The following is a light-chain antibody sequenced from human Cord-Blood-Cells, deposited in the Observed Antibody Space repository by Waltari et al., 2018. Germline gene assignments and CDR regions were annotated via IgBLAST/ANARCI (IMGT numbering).Light chain of an antibody. V-gene: IGKV4-1*01. CDR3: QQYDSTRT. J-gene: IGKJ1*01. CDR1: QSVLYSSNNKNY. CDR2: WAS. Sequence: DIVMTQSPDSLAVSLGERVTINCKSSQSVLYSSNNKNYLAWYQQKTGQPPKLLIYWASTRESGVPDRFSGSGSGTEFTLTISSLQAEDVAVYYCQQYDSTRTFGQGTKVEIK.